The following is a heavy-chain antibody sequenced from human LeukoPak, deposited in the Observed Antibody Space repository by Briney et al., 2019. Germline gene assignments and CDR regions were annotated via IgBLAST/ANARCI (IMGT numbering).Heavy chain of an antibody. J-gene: IGHJ3*02. Sequence: TGGSLRLSCAASGFTVSSHYMSWVRQAPGKGLEWVSVIYSGGSTYYADSVKGRFTISRDNSKNTLYLQMNSLRAEDTAVYYCARETIAVAGTDAFDIWGQGTMVTVSS. CDR1: GFTVSSHY. CDR2: IYSGGST. V-gene: IGHV3-53*01. CDR3: ARETIAVAGTDAFDI. D-gene: IGHD6-19*01.